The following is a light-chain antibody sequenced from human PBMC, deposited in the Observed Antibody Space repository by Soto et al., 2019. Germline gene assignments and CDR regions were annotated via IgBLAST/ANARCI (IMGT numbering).Light chain of an antibody. J-gene: IGKJ5*01. Sequence: EIVMTQSPGTLSVSPRERATLSCRAGQGVTTNFAWYQQKPGQSPRLLIYDVSTRATGVPARFSGSGSETDFTLTISGLQSEDSAVYFCQQYNNWPFSFGQGTRVEIK. CDR3: QQYNNWPFS. V-gene: IGKV3-15*01. CDR1: QGVTTN. CDR2: DVS.